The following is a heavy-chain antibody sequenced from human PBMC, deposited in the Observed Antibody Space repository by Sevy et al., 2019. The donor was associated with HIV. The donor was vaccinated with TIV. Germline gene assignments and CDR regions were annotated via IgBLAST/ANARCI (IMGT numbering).Heavy chain of an antibody. CDR3: ARGTHDYGDYDRDAFDI. CDR1: EFTFSSYS. CDR2: ISGGGTYI. J-gene: IGHJ3*02. Sequence: GGSLRLSCATSEFTFSSYSMNWVRQAPGNGLEWVSSISGGGTYIYYADSVKGRFTISRDNAKNSLSLQMNSLRAEDTAVYYCARGTHDYGDYDRDAFDIWGQXTMVTVSS. V-gene: IGHV3-21*01. D-gene: IGHD4-17*01.